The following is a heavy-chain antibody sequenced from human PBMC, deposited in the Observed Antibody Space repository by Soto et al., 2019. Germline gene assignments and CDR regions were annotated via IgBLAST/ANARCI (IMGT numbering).Heavy chain of an antibody. V-gene: IGHV4-59*01. Sequence: SETLSLTCTVSGGSIISYYWSWIRQPPGKGLEWIGYIYYSGSTNYNPSLKSRVTISVDTSKNQFSLKLSSVTAADTAVYYCARDYYDSSGDDIWGQGTMVTVSS. CDR1: GGSIISYY. CDR3: ARDYYDSSGDDI. J-gene: IGHJ3*02. CDR2: IYYSGST. D-gene: IGHD3-22*01.